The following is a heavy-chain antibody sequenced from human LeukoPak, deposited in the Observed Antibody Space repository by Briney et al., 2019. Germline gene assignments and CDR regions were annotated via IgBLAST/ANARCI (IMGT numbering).Heavy chain of an antibody. D-gene: IGHD3-22*01. J-gene: IGHJ5*01. CDR1: GFSFDDYA. Sequence: GGSLRLSCAAPGFSFDDYAIHWVRQAPGKGLEWVSLISGDGGSTFYADSVNGRFTISKENSKNSLYLQLRSQRSEDTALYYCARESDSSGWYDSWGQGTLVTVSS. V-gene: IGHV3-43*02. CDR2: ISGDGGST. CDR3: ARESDSSGWYDS.